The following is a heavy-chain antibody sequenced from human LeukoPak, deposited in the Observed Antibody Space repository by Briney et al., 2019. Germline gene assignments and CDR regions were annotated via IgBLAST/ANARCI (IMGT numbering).Heavy chain of an antibody. Sequence: ASVKVSCKASGGTFSSYAISWVRQAPGQGLEWMGGIIPISGTANYAQKFQGRVTITADESASTAYMELSSLRSEDTAVYYCARLGGYGSGYLFDYWGQGTLVTVSS. CDR2: IIPISGTA. V-gene: IGHV1-69*13. CDR3: ARLGGYGSGYLFDY. J-gene: IGHJ4*02. CDR1: GGTFSSYA. D-gene: IGHD3-10*01.